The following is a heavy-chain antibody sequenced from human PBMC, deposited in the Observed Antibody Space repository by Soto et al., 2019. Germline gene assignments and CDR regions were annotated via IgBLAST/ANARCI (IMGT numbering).Heavy chain of an antibody. V-gene: IGHV6-1*01. CDR1: GDSVSSNSAA. CDR3: ARDQSITIFGVVINRVFFDY. J-gene: IGHJ4*02. CDR2: TYYRSKWYN. D-gene: IGHD3-3*01. Sequence: SPTLSLSCAISGDSVSSNSAAWNWIRQSPSRGLEWLGRTYYRSKWYNDYAVSVKSRITINPDTSKNQFSLQLNSVTPEDTAVYYCARDQSITIFGVVINRVFFDYWGQGTLVTVSS.